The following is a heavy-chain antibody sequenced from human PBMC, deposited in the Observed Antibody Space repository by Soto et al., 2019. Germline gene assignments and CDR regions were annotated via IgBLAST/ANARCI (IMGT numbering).Heavy chain of an antibody. J-gene: IGHJ4*02. V-gene: IGHV3-11*01. Sequence: GGSLRLSCAASGFSFRDYFMSWIRQAPGKGLEWVSYIGPYGNSIYYADSVKGRFTISRDDATNSLHLHMNSLRTDDTAVYYCARDDHTYGVYWGQGTPVTVSS. D-gene: IGHD2-21*01. CDR1: GFSFRDYF. CDR3: ARDDHTYGVY. CDR2: IGPYGNSI.